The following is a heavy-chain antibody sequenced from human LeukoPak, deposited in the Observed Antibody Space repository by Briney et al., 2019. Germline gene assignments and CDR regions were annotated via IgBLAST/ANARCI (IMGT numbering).Heavy chain of an antibody. J-gene: IGHJ4*02. V-gene: IGHV3-43*02. CDR2: ISGDGGST. D-gene: IGHD6-19*01. CDR3: ARESETSGWYDY. Sequence: QSGGSLRLSCAAPGFILDNYAIHWVRQAPGKGLEWVSLISGDGGSTFYADSVRGRFTISRDNTRKSLSLQMSSLRSEDTALYYCARESETSGWYDYWGKGTLVTVSS. CDR1: GFILDNYA.